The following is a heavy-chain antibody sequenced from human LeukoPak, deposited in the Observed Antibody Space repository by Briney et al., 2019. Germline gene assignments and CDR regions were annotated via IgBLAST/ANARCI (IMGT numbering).Heavy chain of an antibody. CDR1: VDTFSFYA. D-gene: IGHD2-15*01. J-gene: IGHJ6*03. CDR3: ARNRAVAASPYYYYYYMDV. Sequence: SVKVSCKASVDTFSFYAISCGRQAPGQGLEWMGGIIPIFGTANYAQKFQGRVTITAYESTSTAYMELSSLRSADAAVYYCARNRAVAASPYYYYYYMDVWGKGTTVTVSS. V-gene: IGHV1-69*01. CDR2: IIPIFGTA.